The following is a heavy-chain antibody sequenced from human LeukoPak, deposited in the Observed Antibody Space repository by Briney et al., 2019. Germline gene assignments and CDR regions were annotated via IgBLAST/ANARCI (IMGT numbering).Heavy chain of an antibody. CDR2: IYSGGST. D-gene: IGHD2-2*01. CDR1: GFTVSSNY. J-gene: IGHJ5*02. CDR3: ARDPGYCSSTSCPNWFDP. Sequence: GGSLRLSCAASGFTVSSNYMSWVRQAPGKGLEWVSVIYSGGSTYYADSVKGRFTISRDNSKNTLYLQMNSLRAEDTAVYYCARDPGYCSSTSCPNWFDPWGQGTLVTVSS. V-gene: IGHV3-53*01.